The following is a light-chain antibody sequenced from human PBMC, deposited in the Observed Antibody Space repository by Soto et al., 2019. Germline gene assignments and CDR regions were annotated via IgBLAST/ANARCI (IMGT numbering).Light chain of an antibody. CDR3: CSYAGTLV. V-gene: IGLV2-11*01. J-gene: IGLJ2*01. CDR2: DVT. CDR1: SSDVGGYNY. Sequence: QSALTQPRSVSGSPGQSVIISCTGTSSDVGGYNYVSWYQQHPGKAPKLMIYDVTERPSGVADRFSGSKSGNTASLTISGLQAEDEADYYCCSYAGTLVFGGGTKLTVL.